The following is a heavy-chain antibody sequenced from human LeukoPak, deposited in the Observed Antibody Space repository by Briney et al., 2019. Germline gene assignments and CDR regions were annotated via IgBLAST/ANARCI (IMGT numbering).Heavy chain of an antibody. D-gene: IGHD3-22*01. CDR3: ARLGGYYYYYFDY. CDR2: INHSGST. J-gene: IGHJ4*02. Sequence: SETLSLTCAVYGGSFSGYYWSWIRQPPGKGLEWIGEINHSGSTNYNPSLKSRVTISVDTSKNQFSLKLSSVTAADTAVYYCARLGGYYYYYFDYWGQGTLVTVSS. V-gene: IGHV4-34*01. CDR1: GGSFSGYY.